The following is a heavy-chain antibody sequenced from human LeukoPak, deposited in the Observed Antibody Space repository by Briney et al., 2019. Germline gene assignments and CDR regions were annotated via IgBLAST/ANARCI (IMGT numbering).Heavy chain of an antibody. V-gene: IGHV4-38-2*01. D-gene: IGHD3-16*02. CDR3: ARVPQMITFGGVIAPYYMDV. CDR1: GYSISSGYY. J-gene: IGHJ6*03. CDR2: IYHSGST. Sequence: SETLSLTCAVSGYSISSGYYWGWIRPPPGEGLDWIGSIYHSGSTYYNASLKSRVTISVDTSNNQFSLKLNSVTAADTAVYYCARVPQMITFGGVIAPYYMDVWGKGTTVTVSS.